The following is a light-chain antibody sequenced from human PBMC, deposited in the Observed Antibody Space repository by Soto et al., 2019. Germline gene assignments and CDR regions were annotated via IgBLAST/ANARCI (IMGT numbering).Light chain of an antibody. J-gene: IGKJ3*01. V-gene: IGKV1-27*01. CDR2: AAS. Sequence: DIQMTQSPSSLSASVGDRVTITCRASQAISNYLAWYQQKPGKVPKLLIHAASTLQSGVPSRFSGSGSGTDFTLTISSLQPEDVATYYCQKYKSAPPFTFGPGTKVDIK. CDR3: QKYKSAPPFT. CDR1: QAISNY.